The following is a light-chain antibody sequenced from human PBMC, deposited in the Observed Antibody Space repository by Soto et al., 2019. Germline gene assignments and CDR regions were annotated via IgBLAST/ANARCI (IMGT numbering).Light chain of an antibody. CDR2: DAS. CDR3: QQRTDRPPWT. J-gene: IGKJ1*01. CDR1: QSIGLA. Sequence: EIVLTQSPATLSLSPGERATLSCRASQSIGLAIAWYQHKPGQAPRLLIFDASRRATGIPARFRGSGSGTDFTLSISSLEPEDFAVYYCQQRTDRPPWTFGQGTKVDI. V-gene: IGKV3-11*01.